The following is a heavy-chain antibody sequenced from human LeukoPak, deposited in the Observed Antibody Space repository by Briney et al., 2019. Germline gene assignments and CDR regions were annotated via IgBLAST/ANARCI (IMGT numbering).Heavy chain of an antibody. CDR1: AGSISSSNYY. J-gene: IGHJ4*02. CDR3: ARRPWYSGGWYGGGVDY. D-gene: IGHD6-19*01. CDR2: FYYSGST. Sequence: SETLSLTCTVSAGSISSSNYYWGWIRQPPGKGLEWIGSFYYSGSTYYNPSLKSRVTISVDTSKNQFSLKLSSVTAADTAMYYCARRPWYSGGWYGGGVDYWGQGTLVTVSS. V-gene: IGHV4-39*07.